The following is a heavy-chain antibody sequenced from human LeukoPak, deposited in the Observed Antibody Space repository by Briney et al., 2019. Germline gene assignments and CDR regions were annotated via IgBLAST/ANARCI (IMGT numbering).Heavy chain of an antibody. CDR2: ISGSGGST. CDR3: ARGEYYYDRSRFDY. V-gene: IGHV3-23*01. J-gene: IGHJ4*02. CDR1: GFTFSSYA. Sequence: GGSLRLSCAASGFTFSSYAMSWVRQAPGKGLEWVSAISGSGGSTYYADSVKGRFTISRDNSKNTLYLQMNSLRAEDTAVYYCARGEYYYDRSRFDYWGQGTLVTVSS. D-gene: IGHD3-22*01.